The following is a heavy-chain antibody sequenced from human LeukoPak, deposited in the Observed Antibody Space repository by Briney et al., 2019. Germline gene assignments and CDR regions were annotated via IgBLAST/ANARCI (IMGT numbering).Heavy chain of an antibody. CDR3: ARRGSSGRSFDY. V-gene: IGHV4-39*01. D-gene: IGHD6-25*01. J-gene: IGHJ4*02. Sequence: SETLSLTCTVSGASLSSSSYYWGWIRQPPGKGLEWIGSIDYRGSTYYNPSLRSRVTISVDTSKNQFSLKLSSVTAADTAVYYCARRGSSGRSFDYWGQGTLVIVSS. CDR2: IDYRGST. CDR1: GASLSSSSYY.